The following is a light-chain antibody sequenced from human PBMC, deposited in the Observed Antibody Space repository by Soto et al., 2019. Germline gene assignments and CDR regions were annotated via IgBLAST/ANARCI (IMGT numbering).Light chain of an antibody. J-gene: IGLJ1*01. CDR2: ENN. V-gene: IGLV1-51*02. CDR1: SSDIGRNY. CDR3: GTWDSSLTTYV. Sequence: QSVLTHPPSVSAAPVQKVTISCSGSSSDIGRNYVSWYQHLPGTAPKLLIYENNKRPSGIPDRLSGSKSGSSATLGITGLQTGDEADYYCGTWDSSLTTYVFGPGTKVTVL.